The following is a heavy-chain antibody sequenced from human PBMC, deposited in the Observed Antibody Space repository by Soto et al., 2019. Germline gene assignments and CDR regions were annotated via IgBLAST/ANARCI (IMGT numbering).Heavy chain of an antibody. CDR2: IWYDGSNK. J-gene: IGHJ6*02. CDR1: GFTFSSYG. D-gene: IGHD3-3*01. Sequence: QVQLVESGGGVVQPGRSLRLSCAASGFTFSSYGMHWVRQAPGKGLEWVAVIWYDGSNKYYADSVKGRFTISRDNSKNTLYLQMNSLRAEDTAVYYCARVLLPYYDFWSCPYYYYYGMDVWGQGTTVTVSS. CDR3: ARVLLPYYDFWSCPYYYYYGMDV. V-gene: IGHV3-33*01.